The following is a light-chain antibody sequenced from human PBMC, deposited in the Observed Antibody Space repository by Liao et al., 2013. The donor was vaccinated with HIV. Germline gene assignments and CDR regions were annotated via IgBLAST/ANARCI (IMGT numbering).Light chain of an antibody. CDR3: QAWDSSTVV. V-gene: IGLV3-21*01. CDR2: YDS. J-gene: IGLJ2*01. CDR1: NIGSKS. Sequence: SYVLTQPPSVSVAPGKTARITCGGNNIGSKSVHWYQQKPGQAPVLVIYYDSKRPSGIPERFSGSNSGNTATLTISGTQAMDEADYYCQAWDSSTVVFGGGTKLTVL.